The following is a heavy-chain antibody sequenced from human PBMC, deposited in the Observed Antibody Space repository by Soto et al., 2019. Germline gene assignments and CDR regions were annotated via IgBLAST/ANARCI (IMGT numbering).Heavy chain of an antibody. CDR3: TKYYYDSSDYPTDAFDI. V-gene: IGHV3-73*02. Sequence: EVQLVESGGGLVQPGGSLKLSCAASGFTFSGSSMHWVRQASVKGLEWVGRIRSKANSYATAYATSVKGRFTISRDDSKNTAYLQMNSLKTEDTAVYYCTKYYYDSSDYPTDAFDIWGQGTMVTVSS. CDR1: GFTFSGSS. J-gene: IGHJ3*02. CDR2: IRSKANSYAT. D-gene: IGHD3-22*01.